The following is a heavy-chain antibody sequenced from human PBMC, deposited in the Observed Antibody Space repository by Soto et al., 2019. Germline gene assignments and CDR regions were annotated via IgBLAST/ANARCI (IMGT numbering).Heavy chain of an antibody. J-gene: IGHJ4*02. D-gene: IGHD3-22*01. CDR2: IFGSGET. CDR3: VREGDYSDNNGYPLFDY. CDR1: GASMSNYY. Sequence: QLQESGPGLLKPSETLSLTCTVSGASMSNYYWSWIRQPAGKGLEWIGRIFGSGETYYNPSLKSRVILSVDLSKSQFSLELTSVTAADTAVYFCVREGDYSDNNGYPLFDYWGQGTLVTVSP. V-gene: IGHV4-4*07.